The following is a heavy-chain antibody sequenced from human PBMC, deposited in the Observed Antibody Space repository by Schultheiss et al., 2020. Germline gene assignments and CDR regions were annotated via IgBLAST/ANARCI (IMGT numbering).Heavy chain of an antibody. J-gene: IGHJ4*02. CDR2: ISAYNGNT. D-gene: IGHD3-10*01. CDR1: GYTFTSYG. V-gene: IGHV1-18*01. CDR3: ARIDSGSYYNVDY. Sequence: GESLKISCKASGYTFTSYGISWVRQAPGQGLEWMGWISAYNGNTNYAQKFQGRVTITADKSTSTAYMELSSLISEDTAVYYCARIDSGSYYNVDYWGQGTLVTVSS.